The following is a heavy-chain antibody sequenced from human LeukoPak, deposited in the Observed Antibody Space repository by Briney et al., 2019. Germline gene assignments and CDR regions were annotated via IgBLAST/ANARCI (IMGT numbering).Heavy chain of an antibody. V-gene: IGHV5-51*01. J-gene: IGHJ4*02. CDR1: GYKFTNNW. Sequence: GESLRISCKASGYKFTNNWIAWVRQKPGKGLEWMGIIFPGDSDTRYSPSFQGQVTISVDKSISTAFLQWSSLKASDTAIYYCARHFGPDVRKRGFSFWGQGALISVSS. CDR2: IFPGDSDT. D-gene: IGHD3-3*01. CDR3: ARHFGPDVRKRGFSF.